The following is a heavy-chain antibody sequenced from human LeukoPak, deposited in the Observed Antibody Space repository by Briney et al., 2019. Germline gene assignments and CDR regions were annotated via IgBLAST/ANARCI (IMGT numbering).Heavy chain of an antibody. J-gene: IGHJ4*02. CDR1: GITFSGYS. Sequence: PGGSLRLSCVVSGITFSGYSMIWVRQAPGKGLEWVSYISTSGRYTNYTDSVKGRFTISRDNAKDSLFLQMNSLRAEDTAVYYCARVASITMICDFWGQGTLVTVSS. CDR2: ISTSGRYT. D-gene: IGHD3-22*01. V-gene: IGHV3-21*05. CDR3: ARVASITMICDF.